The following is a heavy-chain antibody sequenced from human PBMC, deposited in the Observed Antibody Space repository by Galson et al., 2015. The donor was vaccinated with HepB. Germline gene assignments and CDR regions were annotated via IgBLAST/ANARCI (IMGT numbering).Heavy chain of an antibody. D-gene: IGHD3-22*01. Sequence: QSGAEVKKPGESLKISCKGSGYTFTSYAMHWVRQAPGQRLEWMGWINAGNGNTKYSQKFQGRVTITRDTSASTAYMELSSLRSEDTAVYYCASQGSSGPFDYWGQGTLVTVSS. CDR2: INAGNGNT. CDR1: GYTFTSYA. J-gene: IGHJ4*02. CDR3: ASQGSSGPFDY. V-gene: IGHV1-3*01.